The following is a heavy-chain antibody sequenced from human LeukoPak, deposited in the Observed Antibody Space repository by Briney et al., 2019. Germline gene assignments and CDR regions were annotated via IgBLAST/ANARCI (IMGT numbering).Heavy chain of an antibody. Sequence: SETLSLTCTVSGGSISSYYWSWIRQPPGKGLEWIGYIYTSGSTNYNPSLRSRVTISVDTSKNQFSLKLSSVTAADTAVYYCARGPIVVPAAYGMDVWGQGTTVTVSS. J-gene: IGHJ6*02. CDR2: IYTSGST. CDR3: ARGPIVVPAAYGMDV. V-gene: IGHV4-4*09. D-gene: IGHD2-2*01. CDR1: GGSISSYY.